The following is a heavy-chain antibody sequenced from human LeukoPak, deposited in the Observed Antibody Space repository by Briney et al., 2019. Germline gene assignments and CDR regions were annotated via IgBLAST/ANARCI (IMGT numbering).Heavy chain of an antibody. J-gene: IGHJ3*01. Sequence: PSQTLSLTCTVSGGSISSGGYYWSWIRQPPGKGLEWIGYIYHSGSTYYNPSLKSRVSISVDRSKNQFSLKLSSVTAADTAVYYCARGRTWLRDWGQGTMVTVSS. CDR1: GGSISSGGYY. CDR2: IYHSGST. D-gene: IGHD5-12*01. CDR3: ARGRTWLRD. V-gene: IGHV4-30-2*01.